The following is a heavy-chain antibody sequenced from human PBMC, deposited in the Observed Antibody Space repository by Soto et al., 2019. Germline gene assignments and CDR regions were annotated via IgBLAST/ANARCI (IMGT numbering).Heavy chain of an antibody. CDR2: ISGSGGST. J-gene: IGHJ4*02. CDR1: GFSFSRYA. D-gene: IGHD3-22*01. CDR3: AKAPVVVKTANFDY. Sequence: GSRRLSCAASGFSFSRYAMSWVRQAPGKGLEWVSAISGSGGSTYYADSVKGRFTISRDNSKNTLYLQMNSLRAEDTAVYYCAKAPVVVKTANFDYWGQGTLAIVSS. V-gene: IGHV3-23*01.